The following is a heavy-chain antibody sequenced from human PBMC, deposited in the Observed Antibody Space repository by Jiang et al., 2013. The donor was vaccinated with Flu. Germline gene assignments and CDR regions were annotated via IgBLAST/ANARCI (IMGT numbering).Heavy chain of an antibody. Sequence: VQLLESGGGLVQPGGSLRLSCAASGFTFSTYWMSWVRQAPGKGLEWVANINQDGSEEYYVDSVKGRFTISRDNAKNSLYLQMNSLRAEDTAVYYCARGGNYRIDYWGQGTLVTVSS. CDR2: INQDGSEE. CDR3: ARGGNYRIDY. J-gene: IGHJ4*02. CDR1: GFTFSTYW. D-gene: IGHD4-11*01. V-gene: IGHV3-7*01.